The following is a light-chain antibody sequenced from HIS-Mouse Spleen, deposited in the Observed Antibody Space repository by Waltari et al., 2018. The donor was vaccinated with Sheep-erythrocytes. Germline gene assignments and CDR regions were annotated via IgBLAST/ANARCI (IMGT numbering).Light chain of an antibody. J-gene: IGLJ3*02. CDR2: EVS. CDR3: SSYAGSNNWV. CDR1: SSDVGGYNY. V-gene: IGLV2-8*01. Sequence: QSALTQPPSPSGSPGQPVLIPCTGPSSDVGGYNYVPWYQQHPGKAPKLVIDEVSKRPSGFPDRFSGSKSGNTASLTVSGLQAEDEADYYCSSYAGSNNWVFGGGTKLTVL.